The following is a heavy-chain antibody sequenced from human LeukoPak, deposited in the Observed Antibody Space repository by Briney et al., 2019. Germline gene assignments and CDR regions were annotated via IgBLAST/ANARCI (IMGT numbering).Heavy chain of an antibody. D-gene: IGHD4-17*01. CDR3: ASFMTTVTIPDY. V-gene: IGHV3-21*01. CDR2: ITRSGSHM. CDR1: GFTFRSYS. J-gene: IGHJ4*02. Sequence: GGSLRLSCAASGFTFRSYSMNWVRQAPGKRLEWLSSITRSGSHMYYADSVKGRFTISRDNAKSSLYLQMNSLSAEDTAVYYCASFMTTVTIPDYWGQGTLVTVSS.